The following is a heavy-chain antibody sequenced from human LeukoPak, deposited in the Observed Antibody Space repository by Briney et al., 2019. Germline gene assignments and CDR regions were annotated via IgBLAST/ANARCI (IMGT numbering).Heavy chain of an antibody. Sequence: RASVKVSCKASGYIFITYYMQWVRQAPGQGLEWMGIINPSGGSTSYAQKFQGRVTMTRDTSISTAYMELSRLRSDDTAVYYCARAGLPFAFYGSGKNWFDPWGQGTLVTVSS. CDR2: INPSGGST. J-gene: IGHJ5*02. V-gene: IGHV1-46*01. D-gene: IGHD3-10*01. CDR3: ARAGLPFAFYGSGKNWFDP. CDR1: GYIFITYY.